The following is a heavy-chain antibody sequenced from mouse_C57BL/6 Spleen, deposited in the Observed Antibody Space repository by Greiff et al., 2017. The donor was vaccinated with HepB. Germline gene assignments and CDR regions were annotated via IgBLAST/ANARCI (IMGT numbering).Heavy chain of an antibody. V-gene: IGHV1-69*01. CDR1: GYTFTSYW. D-gene: IGHD2-5*01. CDR3: ARRVYSNYFDY. J-gene: IGHJ2*01. CDR2: IDPSDSYT. Sequence: VQLQQPGAELVMPGASVKLSCKASGYTFTSYWMHWVKQRPGQGLEWIGEIDPSDSYTNYNQKFKGKSTLTVDKSSSTAYMQLSSLTSEDSAVYYCARRVYSNYFDYWGQGTTLTVSS.